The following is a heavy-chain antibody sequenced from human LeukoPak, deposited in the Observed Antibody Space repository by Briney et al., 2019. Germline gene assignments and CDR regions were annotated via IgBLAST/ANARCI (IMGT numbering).Heavy chain of an antibody. CDR3: ARAGIAVAANLFDY. V-gene: IGHV1-69*05. CDR1: GGTFGSYA. D-gene: IGHD6-19*01. Sequence: EASVKVSCKASGGTFGSYAISWVRQAPGQGLEWMGGIIPIFGTANYAQKFQGRVTITTDESTSTAYMELSSLRSEDTAVYYCARAGIAVAANLFDYWGQGTLVTVSS. J-gene: IGHJ4*02. CDR2: IIPIFGTA.